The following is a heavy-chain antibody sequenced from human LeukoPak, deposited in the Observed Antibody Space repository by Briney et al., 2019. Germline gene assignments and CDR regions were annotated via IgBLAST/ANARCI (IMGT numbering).Heavy chain of an antibody. CDR3: ARGPLWFGELSLDY. CDR2: ISSSGSTI. D-gene: IGHD3-10*01. V-gene: IGHV3-48*03. J-gene: IGHJ4*02. CDR1: GFTFSSYE. Sequence: PGGSLRLSCAASGFTFSSYEMNWVRQAPGKGLEWVSYISSSGSTIYYADSVKGRFTISRDNAKNSLYLQMNSLSAEDTAVYYCARGPLWFGELSLDYWGQGTLVTVSS.